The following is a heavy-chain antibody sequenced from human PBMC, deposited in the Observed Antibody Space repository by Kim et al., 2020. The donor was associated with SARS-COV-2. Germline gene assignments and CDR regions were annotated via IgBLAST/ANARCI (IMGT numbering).Heavy chain of an antibody. CDR2: INGDGGMT. V-gene: IGHV3-74*03. D-gene: IGHD1-7*01. J-gene: IGHJ4*02. CDR3: ATGNYWAALY. CDR1: GVPFRGNW. Sequence: GGSLRLSCSASGVPFRGNWMQWVRQRPGQGLVWVSLINGDGGMTTYADSVKGRFTVSRCGPENTLHLQMNRLRPEDTAVYYCATGNYWAALYWGRGTLVT.